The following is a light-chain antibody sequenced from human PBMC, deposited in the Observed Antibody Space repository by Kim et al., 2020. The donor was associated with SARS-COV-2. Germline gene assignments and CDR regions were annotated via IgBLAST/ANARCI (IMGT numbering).Light chain of an antibody. Sequence: SAVVGDRVTITCRASQSISTWLAWYQQKPGQAPKLLIYKASTLQSGVPSRFSGSGSGTEFTLTISSPQPDDFATYTCQQYNSYSYTFGQGTKLEI. J-gene: IGKJ2*01. CDR3: QQYNSYSYT. CDR2: KAS. CDR1: QSISTW. V-gene: IGKV1-5*03.